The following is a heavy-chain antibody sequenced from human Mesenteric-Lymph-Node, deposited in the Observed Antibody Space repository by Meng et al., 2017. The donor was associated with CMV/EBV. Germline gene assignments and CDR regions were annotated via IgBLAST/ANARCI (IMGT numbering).Heavy chain of an antibody. CDR2: ISQDGKKE. CDR3: ARDVEGCGRCLHFYYYYGMDV. D-gene: IGHD1-26*01. V-gene: IGHV3-30*04. Sequence: GASLKISCAASGSVFSKYAIHWVRQAPGKGLEWVVLISQDGKKEYYADSVKGRFTVSRDNSKNTVYLQMNSLKVEDTAVYYCARDVEGCGRCLHFYYYYGMDVWGQGTTVTVSS. CDR1: GSVFSKYA. J-gene: IGHJ6*02.